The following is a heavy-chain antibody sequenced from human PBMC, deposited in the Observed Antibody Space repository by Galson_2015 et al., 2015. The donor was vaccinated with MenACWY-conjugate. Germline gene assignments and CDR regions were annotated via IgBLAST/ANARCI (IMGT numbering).Heavy chain of an antibody. Sequence: SLRLSCAASGFTFSSYGMHWVRQAPGKGLERVAVISYDGSNKYYADSVKGRFTISRDNSKNTLYLQMNSLRAEDTAVYYCAKDVGYCSSTSCFSFDYWGQGTLVTVSS. J-gene: IGHJ4*02. D-gene: IGHD2-2*01. V-gene: IGHV3-30*18. CDR1: GFTFSSYG. CDR3: AKDVGYCSSTSCFSFDY. CDR2: ISYDGSNK.